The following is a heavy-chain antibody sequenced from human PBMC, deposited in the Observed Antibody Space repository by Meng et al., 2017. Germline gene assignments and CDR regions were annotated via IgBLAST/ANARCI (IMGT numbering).Heavy chain of an antibody. J-gene: IGHJ5*02. D-gene: IGHD3-10*01. CDR3: ARASYGLGSYPTMGLRWFDP. V-gene: IGHV1-18*01. CDR1: GYTFNSYG. CDR2: ISAYNGNT. Sequence: QVPWGQSGVEVKKPGYSVKVSWKASGYTFNSYGISWVRQAPGQGLEWMGWISAYNGNTNYAQKLQGRVTMTTDTSTSTAYMELRSLRSDDTAVYYCARASYGLGSYPTMGLRWFDPWGQGTLVTVSS.